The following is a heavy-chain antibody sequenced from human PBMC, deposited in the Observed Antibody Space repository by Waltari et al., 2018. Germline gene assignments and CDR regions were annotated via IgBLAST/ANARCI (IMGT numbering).Heavy chain of an antibody. CDR2: IYYSGRT. CDR1: GGSISSSSYY. D-gene: IGHD6-13*01. Sequence: QLQLQESGPGLVKPSETLSLTCTVSGGSISSSSYYWGWIRQPPGKGLEWIGSIYYSGRTYYHPSLQSRFTISVDTSKNQFSLKLSSVTAADTAVYYCARQEQQLVQRHFDYWGQGTLVTVSS. CDR3: ARQEQQLVQRHFDY. V-gene: IGHV4-39*01. J-gene: IGHJ4*02.